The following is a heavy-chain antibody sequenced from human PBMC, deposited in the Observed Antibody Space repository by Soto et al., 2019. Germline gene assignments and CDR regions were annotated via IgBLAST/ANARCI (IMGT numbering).Heavy chain of an antibody. V-gene: IGHV1-69*13. CDR1: RDTFSKYA. D-gene: IGHD3-16*01. CDR3: ARGETYLGV. CDR2: IIPIFDSR. J-gene: IGHJ6*02. Sequence: ASVKVSCKASRDTFSKYAFNWVRQAPGQGLEWMGWIIPIFDSRNYAEKFQGRVTITAXXXXXXAXMELXXXXFEDTAVYYCARGETYLGVWGQGTTVTVSS.